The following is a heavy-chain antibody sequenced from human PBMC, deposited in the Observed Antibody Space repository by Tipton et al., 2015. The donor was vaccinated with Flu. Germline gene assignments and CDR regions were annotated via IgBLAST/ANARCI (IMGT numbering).Heavy chain of an antibody. J-gene: IGHJ6*02. Sequence: TLSHTCTVSGGSISSGGAYWTWIRQVPGKGLEWIGGIYYSGSTYYNPSLESRVTISVDTSQNQFSLNLKSVTAADTAVYYCARDQGFGGGLAYDYYAMDVWGQGTTVTVSS. V-gene: IGHV4-31*03. CDR3: ARDQGFGGGLAYDYYAMDV. D-gene: IGHD3-16*01. CDR1: GGSISSGGAY. CDR2: IYYSGST.